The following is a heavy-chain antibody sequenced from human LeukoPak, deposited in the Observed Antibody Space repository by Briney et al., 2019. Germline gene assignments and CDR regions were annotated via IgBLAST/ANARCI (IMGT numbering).Heavy chain of an antibody. CDR3: AGSTVTRLAEYFQH. CDR1: GGTFSSYA. CDR2: IIPIFGTA. D-gene: IGHD4-17*01. J-gene: IGHJ1*01. Sequence: SVKVSCKASGGTFSSYAISWVRQAPGQGLEWMGGIIPIFGTANYAQKFQGRVTITADESTSTAYMELSSLRSEDTAVYYCAGSTVTRLAEYFQHWGQGTLVTVS. V-gene: IGHV1-69*01.